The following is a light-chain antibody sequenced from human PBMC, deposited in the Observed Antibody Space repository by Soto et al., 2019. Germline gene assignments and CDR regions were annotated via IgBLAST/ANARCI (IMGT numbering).Light chain of an antibody. Sequence: QSVLTQPASVSGSPGQSITISCTGTSNDVGTYNYVSWYQQHPGKAPRLLIYEVSNRPSGISNRFSGSKSGSTASLTISGLQAEDEANYYCSSSTSNSTLVAFGGGTKVTVL. CDR1: SNDVGTYNY. J-gene: IGLJ2*01. CDR2: EVS. V-gene: IGLV2-14*03. CDR3: SSSTSNSTLVA.